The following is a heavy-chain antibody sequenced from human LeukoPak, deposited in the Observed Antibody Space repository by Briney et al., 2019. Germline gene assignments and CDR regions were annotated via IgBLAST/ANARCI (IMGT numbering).Heavy chain of an antibody. CDR3: ARDPTPYTVTTYYYYYYMDV. J-gene: IGHJ6*03. CDR1: GFSFSSYG. V-gene: IGHV3-33*01. Sequence: GGSLRLSCAASGFSFSSYGMHWVRQAPGKGLEWVAVIWYDGSNKYYIESVKGRFTISRDNSKNTLFLQMNSLRAEDTAVYYCARDPTPYTVTTYYYYYYMDVWGKGTTVTVSS. D-gene: IGHD4-11*01. CDR2: IWYDGSNK.